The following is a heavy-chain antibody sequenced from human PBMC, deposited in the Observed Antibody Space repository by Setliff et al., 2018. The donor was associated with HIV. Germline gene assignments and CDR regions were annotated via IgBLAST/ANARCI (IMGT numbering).Heavy chain of an antibody. CDR2: FYHTGST. V-gene: IGHV4-59*11. D-gene: IGHD1-7*01. CDR3: ARDQGLELRGDYYYYGMDV. J-gene: IGHJ6*02. CDR1: GGSIRSHY. Sequence: LSLTCTVSGGSIRSHYWSWIRQPPGKGLEWIGSFYHTGSTHYNPSLKSRTTMSLDTSRNQVSLKLSSVSAVDTAVYYCARDQGLELRGDYYYYGMDVWGQGTTVTVSS.